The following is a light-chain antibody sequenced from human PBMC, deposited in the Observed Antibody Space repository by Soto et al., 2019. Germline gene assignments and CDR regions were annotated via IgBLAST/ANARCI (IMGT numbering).Light chain of an antibody. V-gene: IGKV3-20*01. CDR3: QQYASSLFT. J-gene: IGKJ3*01. Sequence: EIVLTQSPGTLSLSPGESATLSCRASQSVSSSYLAWYQQKPGQAPRLLIYGASSRATGLPDRFSGSGSGTDFTLTISRLEPEDFAVYYCQQYASSLFTFGPGTKVDIK. CDR1: QSVSSSY. CDR2: GAS.